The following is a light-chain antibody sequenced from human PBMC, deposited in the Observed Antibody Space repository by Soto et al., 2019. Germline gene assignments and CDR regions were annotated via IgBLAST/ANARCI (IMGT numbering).Light chain of an antibody. V-gene: IGKV3-11*01. CDR3: QKRSNWPPLT. Sequence: EIVMTQSPATLSVSPGERATLSCRASQSVSSNLAWYQQKPGQAPRLLINGASSRATGIPDRFSGSGSGTDFTLTISRLEPEDFAVYYCQKRSNWPPLTFGGGTKVDIK. CDR2: GAS. CDR1: QSVSSN. J-gene: IGKJ4*01.